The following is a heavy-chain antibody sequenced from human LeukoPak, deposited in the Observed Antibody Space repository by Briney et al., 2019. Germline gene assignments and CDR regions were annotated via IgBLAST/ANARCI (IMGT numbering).Heavy chain of an antibody. V-gene: IGHV3-23*01. CDR2: VSGSSDNT. J-gene: IGHJ5*02. Sequence: GGSLRLSCAASGFTFASYAMNWVRQAPGKGLEWISAVSGSSDNTYYADSVKGRFTISRDNSKNTLYLQMNSLRAEDTAVYYCAKDSYVTIFGVVTWGQGTLVTVSS. D-gene: IGHD3-3*01. CDR1: GFTFASYA. CDR3: AKDSYVTIFGVVT.